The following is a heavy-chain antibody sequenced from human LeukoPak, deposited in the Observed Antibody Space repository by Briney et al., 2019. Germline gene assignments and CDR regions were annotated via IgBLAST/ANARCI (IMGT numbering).Heavy chain of an antibody. Sequence: ASVKVSCKASGYTFTGYYMHWVRQAPGQGLEWMGWINPNSGGTNYAQKFQGRVTMTWDTSINTTFMELGRLRSDDTAVYYCARRIAVAGSPVYYFDYWGQGTLVTVSS. CDR3: ARRIAVAGSPVYYFDY. D-gene: IGHD6-19*01. CDR2: INPNSGGT. V-gene: IGHV1-2*02. CDR1: GYTFTGYY. J-gene: IGHJ4*02.